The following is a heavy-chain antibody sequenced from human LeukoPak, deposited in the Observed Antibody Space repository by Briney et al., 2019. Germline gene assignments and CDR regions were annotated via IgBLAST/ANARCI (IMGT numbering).Heavy chain of an antibody. J-gene: IGHJ4*02. CDR1: GFTFSSYE. Sequence: GGSLRLSCAASGFTFSSYEMNWVRQAPGKGLEWVSYISSSGSTICYADSVKGRFTISRDNAKNSLYLQMNSLRAEDTAVYYCARDGGYGSGPFDYWGQGTLVTVSS. V-gene: IGHV3-48*03. CDR2: ISSSGSTI. CDR3: ARDGGYGSGPFDY. D-gene: IGHD6-19*01.